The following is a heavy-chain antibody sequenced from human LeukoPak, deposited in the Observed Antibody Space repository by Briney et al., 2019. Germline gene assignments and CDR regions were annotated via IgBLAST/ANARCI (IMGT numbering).Heavy chain of an antibody. Sequence: PSETLSLTCTVSGGSISSSSYYWGWIRQPPGKGLEWIGSIYYSGSTYYNPSLKSRVTISVDTSKNQFSLKLSSVTVADTAVYYCARGEGLEWLLYFDPWGQGTLVTVSS. V-gene: IGHV4-39*07. CDR1: GGSISSSSYY. D-gene: IGHD3-3*01. CDR3: ARGEGLEWLLYFDP. J-gene: IGHJ5*02. CDR2: IYYSGST.